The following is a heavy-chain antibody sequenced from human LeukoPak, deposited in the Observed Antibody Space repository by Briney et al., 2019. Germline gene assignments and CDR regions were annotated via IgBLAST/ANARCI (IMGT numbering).Heavy chain of an antibody. J-gene: IGHJ4*02. CDR3: ARDPNYYDSSGPPDY. D-gene: IGHD3-22*01. CDR1: GYTFTGYY. Sequence: ASVKVSCKASGYTFTGYYMHWVRQAPGQGLEWMGWINPNSGGTNYAQKFQGRVTMTRDTSISTAYMELSRLRSDVTAVYYCARDPNYYDSSGPPDYWGQGTLVTVSS. V-gene: IGHV1-2*02. CDR2: INPNSGGT.